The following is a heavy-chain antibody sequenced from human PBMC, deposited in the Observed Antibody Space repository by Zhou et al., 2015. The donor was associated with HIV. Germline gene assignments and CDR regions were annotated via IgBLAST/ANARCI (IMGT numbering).Heavy chain of an antibody. J-gene: IGHJ5*02. V-gene: IGHV3-30*18. Sequence: QVQLVESGGGVVQPGRSLRLSCAASGFTFSSFGIHWVRQAPGKGLEWVAVITGNGERTLYSDSVKGRFTISRDNAKNTLYLQMNTLRADDTAVYYCAKGRASGIVDWFDPWGQGVLVTVSS. CDR3: AKGRASGIVDWFDP. CDR2: ITGNGERT. CDR1: GFTFSSFG. D-gene: IGHD2-21*01.